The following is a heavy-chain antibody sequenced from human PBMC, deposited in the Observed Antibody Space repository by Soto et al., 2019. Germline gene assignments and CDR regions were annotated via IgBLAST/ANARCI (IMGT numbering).Heavy chain of an antibody. CDR1: GGSFSSYY. Sequence: SETLSLTCTVSGGSFSSYYWSWIRQPPGKGLEWIGYIYYSGSTNYNPSLKSRVTISVDTSKNQFSLKLSSVTAADTAVYYCARGNYYDSSGYYDYWGQGTLVTDSS. D-gene: IGHD3-22*01. J-gene: IGHJ4*02. V-gene: IGHV4-59*01. CDR2: IYYSGST. CDR3: ARGNYYDSSGYYDY.